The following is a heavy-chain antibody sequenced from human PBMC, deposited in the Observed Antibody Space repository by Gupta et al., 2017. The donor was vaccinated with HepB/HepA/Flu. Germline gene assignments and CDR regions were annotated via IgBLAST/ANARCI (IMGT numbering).Heavy chain of an antibody. D-gene: IGHD7-27*01. V-gene: IGHV3-23*01. J-gene: IGHJ4*02. CDR3: AKETGDPIYFDY. CDR1: GFTFSSYA. Sequence: EVQLLESGGGLVQPGGSLRLSCAASGFTFSSYAMSWVRQAPGKGLEWVSAMSGSGGSTYYADSVMGRFTISRDNSKNTLYLQMNSLRAEDTAVYYCAKETGDPIYFDYWGQGTLVTVSS. CDR2: MSGSGGST.